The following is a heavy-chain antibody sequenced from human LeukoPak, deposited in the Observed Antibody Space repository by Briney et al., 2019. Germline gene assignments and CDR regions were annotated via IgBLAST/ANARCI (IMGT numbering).Heavy chain of an antibody. CDR2: IYYSGSN. CDR3: ARRTTGSRGDAFDI. CDR1: GGSITGYY. J-gene: IGHJ3*02. V-gene: IGHV4-59*08. D-gene: IGHD2/OR15-2a*01. Sequence: SETLSLTCSVSGGSITGYYWSWIRQPPGKGLECIGDIYYSGSNNYNPSLGSRVTISVDTSKSQFSLKLSSVTAADTAVYYCARRTTGSRGDAFDIWGQGTMVTVSS.